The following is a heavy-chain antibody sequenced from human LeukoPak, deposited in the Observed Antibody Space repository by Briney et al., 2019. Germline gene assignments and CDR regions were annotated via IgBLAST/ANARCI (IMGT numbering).Heavy chain of an antibody. Sequence: SETLSLTCSVSSGSVSSYYWSWIRQSPGKGLEWIGYIHNSGGTNYNPSLKSRVTGFVDTSKNQVSLRLSSVTAADTAVYYCARHGTISSESYFDYWGQGALVTVSS. J-gene: IGHJ4*02. D-gene: IGHD1-14*01. CDR2: IHNSGGT. CDR3: ARHGTISSESYFDY. V-gene: IGHV4-59*08. CDR1: SGSVSSYY.